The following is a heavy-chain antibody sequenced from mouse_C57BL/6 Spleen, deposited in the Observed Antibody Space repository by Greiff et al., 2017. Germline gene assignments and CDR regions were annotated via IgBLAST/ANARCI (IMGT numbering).Heavy chain of an antibody. CDR1: GYTFTGYE. CDR3: TRDSYYSWFSD. CDR2: IDPETGGT. D-gene: IGHD2-12*01. V-gene: IGHV1-15*01. Sequence: LMESGAELVRPGASVTLSCKASGYTFTGYEMHWVKQTPVHGLEWIGAIDPETGGTAYNQKITGKAILTADKSSSTAYMEHRSLTSDDSAFYYCTRDSYYSWFSDWGQGALVTVAA. J-gene: IGHJ3*01.